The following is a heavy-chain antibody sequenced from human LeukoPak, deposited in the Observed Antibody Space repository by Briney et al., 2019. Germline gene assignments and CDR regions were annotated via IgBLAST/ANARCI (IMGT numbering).Heavy chain of an antibody. D-gene: IGHD3-10*02. CDR1: GGSIGPYY. CDR2: IYYSGST. CDR3: ARSTGSTMFIDY. Sequence: PSETLSLTCTVSGGSIGPYYWSWIWQPPGKGLEWLGYIYYSGSTDYNPSLKSRVAISVDTSKNQFSLKLSSVTAADTAVYYCARSTGSTMFIDYWGQGTLVTVSS. V-gene: IGHV4-59*01. J-gene: IGHJ4*02.